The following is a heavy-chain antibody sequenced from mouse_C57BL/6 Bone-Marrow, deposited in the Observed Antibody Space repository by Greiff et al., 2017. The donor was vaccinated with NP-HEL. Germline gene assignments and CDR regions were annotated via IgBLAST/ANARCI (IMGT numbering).Heavy chain of an antibody. CDR1: GFTFSDYY. CDR3: ARDQGYYFDD. V-gene: IGHV5-16*01. J-gene: IGHJ2*01. CDR2: INYDGSST. Sequence: EVKLMESEGGLVQPGSSMKLSCTASGFTFSDYYMAWVRQVPEKGLEWVANINYDGSSTYYLDSLKSRFIISRDNAKNILYLQMSSLKSEDTATYYCARDQGYYFDDWGQGTTLTVSS.